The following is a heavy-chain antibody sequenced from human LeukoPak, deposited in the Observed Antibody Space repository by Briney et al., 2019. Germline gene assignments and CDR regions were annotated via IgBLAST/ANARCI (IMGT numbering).Heavy chain of an antibody. J-gene: IGHJ4*02. CDR3: ARVECSSTSCYGNFDY. Sequence: SVKVSCKASGGTFSSYAISWVRQAPGQGLEWMGRIIPILGIANYAQKFQGRVTITADKSTSTAYMELSSLRSEDTAVYYCARVECSSTSCYGNFDYWGQGTLITVSS. V-gene: IGHV1-69*04. CDR2: IIPILGIA. CDR1: GGTFSSYA. D-gene: IGHD2-2*01.